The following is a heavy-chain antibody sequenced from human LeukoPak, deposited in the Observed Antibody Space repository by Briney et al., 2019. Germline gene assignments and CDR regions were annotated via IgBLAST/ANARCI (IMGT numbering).Heavy chain of an antibody. CDR1: GFTFDDYA. CDR2: ISWNSGSI. Sequence: GGSLRLSCAASGFTFDDYAMHWVRQAPGKGLEWVSGISWNSGSIGYADSVKGRFTISRDNATNSLYLQMNSLRAEDTALYYCAKGGYSSGWYGRYYFDYWGQGTLVTVSS. V-gene: IGHV3-9*01. CDR3: AKGGYSSGWYGRYYFDY. D-gene: IGHD6-19*01. J-gene: IGHJ4*02.